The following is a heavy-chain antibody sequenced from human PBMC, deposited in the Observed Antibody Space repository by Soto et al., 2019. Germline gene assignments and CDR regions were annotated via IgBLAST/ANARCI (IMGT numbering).Heavy chain of an antibody. V-gene: IGHV3-30*03. J-gene: IGHJ4*02. CDR1: GFTFSSYG. CDR3: GGGHYFSDY. D-gene: IGHD3-16*01. Sequence: QVQLVESGGGVVQPGRSLRLSCAASGFTFSSYGMHWVRQAPGKGLEWVAPISNDGSNKYYVDSVKGRFTISRDNSKNTLYLQMNSLRAEDTAVYYCGGGHYFSDYWGQGTLITVSS. CDR2: ISNDGSNK.